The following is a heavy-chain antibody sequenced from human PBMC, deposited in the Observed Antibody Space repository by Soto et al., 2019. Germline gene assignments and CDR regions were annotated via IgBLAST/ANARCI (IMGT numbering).Heavy chain of an antibody. J-gene: IGHJ4*02. V-gene: IGHV1-18*04. CDR2: ISPYNGYT. Sequence: XSVMFSCEASVYTFSTYGFSWVRQAPGQGLEWVGRISPYNGYTDYAQKFQGRVTMTTETSTSTGYMELRSLTSDDTAVYYCATFTSSSSIGYSGQGTLATVSS. D-gene: IGHD6-6*01. CDR3: ATFTSSSSIGY. CDR1: VYTFSTYG.